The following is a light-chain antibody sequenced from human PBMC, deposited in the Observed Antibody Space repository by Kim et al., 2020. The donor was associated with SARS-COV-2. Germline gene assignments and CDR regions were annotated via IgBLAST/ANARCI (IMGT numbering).Light chain of an antibody. Sequence: ASVGDRVTITCQASQDITTYLNWFQQKPGKAPKLLIYDASNLETGVPSRFSRSGSETDFTFTISSLQPEDIGTYYCQQFDNLPLTFGGGTKVDIK. CDR2: DAS. CDR3: QQFDNLPLT. V-gene: IGKV1-33*01. CDR1: QDITTY. J-gene: IGKJ4*01.